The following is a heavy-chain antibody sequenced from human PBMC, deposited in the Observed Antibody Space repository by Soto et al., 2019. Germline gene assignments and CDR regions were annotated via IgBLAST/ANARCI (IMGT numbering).Heavy chain of an antibody. CDR3: ARRPLYSSGWYAPFDY. D-gene: IGHD6-19*01. Sequence: GGSLRLSCAASGFTFSDYYMSWIRQAPGKGLEWVSYISSSGSTIYYADSVKGRFTISRDNAKNSLDLQMNSLRAEDTAVYYCARRPLYSSGWYAPFDYWGQGTLVTVSS. CDR1: GFTFSDYY. J-gene: IGHJ4*02. V-gene: IGHV3-11*01. CDR2: ISSSGSTI.